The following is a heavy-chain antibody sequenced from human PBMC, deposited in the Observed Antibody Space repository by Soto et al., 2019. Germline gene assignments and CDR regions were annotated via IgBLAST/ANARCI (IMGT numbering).Heavy chain of an antibody. J-gene: IGHJ4*02. CDR2: IWYDGSNT. CDR1: GFTFSRHG. V-gene: IGHV3-33*01. CDR3: ARDLRDKSVSSWLDY. Sequence: QVQLVESGGGVVQPGRSLRLSCAASGFTFSRHGMHWVRQAPGKGLEWVALIWYDGSNTYYADSVKGRFTISRDNSKNTLYLQMNSLRAEDTAVYYCARDLRDKSVSSWLDYWGQGTLVTLSS. D-gene: IGHD6-13*01.